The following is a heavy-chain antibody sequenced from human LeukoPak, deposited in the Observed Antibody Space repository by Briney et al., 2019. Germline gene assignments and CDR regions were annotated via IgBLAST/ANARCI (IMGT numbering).Heavy chain of an antibody. Sequence: GGSLRLSCAASGFTFSSYGMHWVRQTPGKGLEWVAVISYDGSSKYYANSVEGRFTISRDNSKNTLYLQMNSLKTEDTAVYYCTTDHVLLWFGELLSDAFDIWGQGTMVTVSS. V-gene: IGHV3-30*03. CDR2: ISYDGSSK. CDR1: GFTFSSYG. J-gene: IGHJ3*02. CDR3: TTDHVLLWFGELLSDAFDI. D-gene: IGHD3-10*01.